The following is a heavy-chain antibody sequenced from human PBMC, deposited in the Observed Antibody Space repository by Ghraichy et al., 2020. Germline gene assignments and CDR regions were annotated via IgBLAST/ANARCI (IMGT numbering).Heavy chain of an antibody. Sequence: GSLNISCVASGFTFSGYDMGWVRQAPGEGLEWVSALSSRGEYIYYTDSVQGRFTVSRDNSANTLYLQMNSLRAEDTASYYCATMPRNRNYGSHYFDYWGQGALVIVSS. D-gene: IGHD3-16*01. CDR1: GFTFSGYD. J-gene: IGHJ4*02. V-gene: IGHV3-23*01. CDR2: LSSRGEYI. CDR3: ATMPRNRNYGSHYFDY.